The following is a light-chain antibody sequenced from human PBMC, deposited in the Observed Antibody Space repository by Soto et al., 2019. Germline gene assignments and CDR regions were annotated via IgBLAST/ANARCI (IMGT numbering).Light chain of an antibody. V-gene: IGKV3-20*01. Sequence: EVVVTQSPGTLYLSPGDRATLSCRASQGVTTSYLAWYQHKPGQAPRHLIYGASNRSTGIPDRFSGSGSGTEFTLTIRILEPDECALYSCKQYGASPLFNFGPGTKLDL. CDR1: QGVTTSY. CDR2: GAS. CDR3: KQYGASPLFN. J-gene: IGKJ3*01.